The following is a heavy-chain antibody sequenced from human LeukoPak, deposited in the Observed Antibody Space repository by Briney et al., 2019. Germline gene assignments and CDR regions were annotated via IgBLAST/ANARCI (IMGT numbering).Heavy chain of an antibody. J-gene: IGHJ5*02. V-gene: IGHV3-48*01. CDR1: GFTFSSYS. D-gene: IGHD3-9*01. CDR3: ARGYYDILTGYYNVHNWFDP. CDR2: ISSSSSTI. Sequence: PGGSLRLSCAASGFTFSSYSMNWVRQAPGKGLEWVSYISSSSSTIYYADSVKGRFTISRDNAKNSLYLQMNSLRAKDTAVYYCARGYYDILTGYYNVHNWFDPWGQGTLVTVSS.